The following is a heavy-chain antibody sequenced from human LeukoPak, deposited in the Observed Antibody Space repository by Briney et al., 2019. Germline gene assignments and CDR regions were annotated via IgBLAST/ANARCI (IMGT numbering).Heavy chain of an antibody. CDR3: ARDLIAARPGPYNRFDP. CDR2: INPNSGGT. CDR1: GYTFTGYY. V-gene: IGHV1-2*02. D-gene: IGHD6-6*01. Sequence: ASVKVSCKASGYTFTGYYMHWVRQAPGQGLEWMGWINPNSGGTNYAQKFQGRVTMTRDTSISTAYMELSRLRSDDTAVYYCARDLIAARPGPYNRFDPWGQGTLVTVSS. J-gene: IGHJ5*02.